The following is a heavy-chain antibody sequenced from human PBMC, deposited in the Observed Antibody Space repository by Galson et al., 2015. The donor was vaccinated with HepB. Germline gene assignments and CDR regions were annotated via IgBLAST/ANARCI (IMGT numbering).Heavy chain of an antibody. J-gene: IGHJ3*02. CDR2: IIPVLNIR. D-gene: IGHD3-3*01. V-gene: IGHV1-69*10. CDR3: ARDRLQFLEWSHAAFDI. CDR1: GYTFTSYA. Sequence: SVKVSCKASGYTFTSYAMHWVRQAPGQRLEWMGGIIPVLNIRNYAQKFQGRVTITVDKSTNTVYMELSRLRSEDTALYYCARDRLQFLEWSHAAFDIWGQGTMVTVSS.